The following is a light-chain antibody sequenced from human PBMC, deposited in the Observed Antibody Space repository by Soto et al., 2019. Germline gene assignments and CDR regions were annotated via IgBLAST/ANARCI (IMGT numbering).Light chain of an antibody. J-gene: IGKJ1*01. V-gene: IGKV3-20*01. CDR1: QSIGISY. CDR2: GTS. CDR3: QQYGSSVRT. Sequence: EILLTQSPGTLSLSPGERATLSCRASQSIGISYLAWYQQRPGQAPRLLIHGTSSRATGIPDRFSGSGSGTDFTLTISRLEREDVAVYYCQQYGSSVRTFGQGTKVDIK.